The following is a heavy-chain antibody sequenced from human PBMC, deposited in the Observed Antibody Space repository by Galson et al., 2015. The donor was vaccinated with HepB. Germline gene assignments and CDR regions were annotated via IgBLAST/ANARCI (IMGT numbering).Heavy chain of an antibody. CDR1: GYTFTSYG. CDR2: ISAYNGNT. CDR3: ARVSGDKGIAAAGTRRRIYGMDV. Sequence: SVKVSCKASGYTFTSYGISWVRQAPGQGLEWMGWISAYNGNTNYAQKLQGRVTMTTDTSTSTAYMELRSLRSDDTAVYYCARVSGDKGIAAAGTRRRIYGMDVWGQGTTVTVSS. D-gene: IGHD6-13*01. J-gene: IGHJ6*02. V-gene: IGHV1-18*04.